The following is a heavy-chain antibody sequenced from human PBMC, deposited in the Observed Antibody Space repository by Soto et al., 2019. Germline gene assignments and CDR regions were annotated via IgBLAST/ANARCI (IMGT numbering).Heavy chain of an antibody. V-gene: IGHV1-69*13. CDR3: ARARGILYGDYTKYYYGMDV. J-gene: IGHJ6*02. Sequence: VASVKVSCKASGGTFSSYAISWVRQAPGQGLEWMGGIIPIFGTANYAQKFPGRGTIPAEESTSAADMELSRLRSEDTAVYSCARARGILYGDYTKYYYGMDVWDQGTTVTVSS. CDR2: IIPIFGTA. D-gene: IGHD2-8*01. CDR1: GGTFSSYA.